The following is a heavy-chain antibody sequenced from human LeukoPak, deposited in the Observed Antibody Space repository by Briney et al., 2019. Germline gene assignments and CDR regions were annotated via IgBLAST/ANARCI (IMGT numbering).Heavy chain of an antibody. Sequence: AASVKVSCKASGYTFTSYGISWVRQAPGQGLEWMGWISAYNGNTNYAQKFQGRVTMTRDTSTSTVYMELSSLRSEDTAVYYCARDLYPYSSVDYWGQGTLVTVSS. D-gene: IGHD6-19*01. V-gene: IGHV1-18*01. CDR3: ARDLYPYSSVDY. CDR1: GYTFTSYG. CDR2: ISAYNGNT. J-gene: IGHJ4*02.